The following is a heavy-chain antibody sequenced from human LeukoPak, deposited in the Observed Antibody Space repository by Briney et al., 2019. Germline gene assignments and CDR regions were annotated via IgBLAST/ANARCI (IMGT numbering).Heavy chain of an antibody. V-gene: IGHV1-2*02. Sequence: ASVKVSCKTSGYTFSGHYIHWVRQAPGQGLEWMGWINPRSGATAYAQEFQGRLTLTEDTSMTTAFMDLSSLRSDDTAVYFCARDFATDGYNFWFDPWGQGTLVTVSS. CDR1: GYTFSGHY. J-gene: IGHJ5*02. D-gene: IGHD5-24*01. CDR2: INPRSGAT. CDR3: ARDFATDGYNFWFDP.